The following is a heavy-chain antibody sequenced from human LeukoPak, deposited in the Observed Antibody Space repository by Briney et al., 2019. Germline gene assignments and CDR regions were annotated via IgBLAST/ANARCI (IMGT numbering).Heavy chain of an antibody. J-gene: IGHJ4*02. CDR2: ISGSGGTT. CDR3: ARGLG. CDR1: GFIFSTYG. V-gene: IGHV3-23*01. Sequence: GGSLRLSCAASGFIFSTYGMRWVRQAPGKGLEWVSSISGSGGTTFYADSVKGRFTISRDNSKNTLYLQMNSPRAEDTAVYYCARGLGWGQGTLVTVSS.